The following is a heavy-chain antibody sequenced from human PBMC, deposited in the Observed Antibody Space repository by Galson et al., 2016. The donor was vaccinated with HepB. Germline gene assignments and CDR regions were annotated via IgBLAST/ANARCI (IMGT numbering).Heavy chain of an antibody. CDR2: LYYSGST. D-gene: IGHD3-9*01. J-gene: IGHJ4*02. V-gene: IGHV4-39*01. Sequence: ETLSLTCTVSGASISSYKYYWGWIRRPPGKGLEWIGTLYYSGSTYYNPSLKSRVTISVDTSNNQFSLKLRSVTAADTAVYYCASFFDWLLYPTDSWGQGALVTVSS. CDR1: GASISSYKYY. CDR3: ASFFDWLLYPTDS.